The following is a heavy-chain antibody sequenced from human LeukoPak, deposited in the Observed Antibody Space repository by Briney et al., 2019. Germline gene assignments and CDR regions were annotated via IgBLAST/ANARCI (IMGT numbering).Heavy chain of an antibody. J-gene: IGHJ6*03. D-gene: IGHD6-19*01. CDR1: GGSISSYY. CDR2: IYYSGST. CDR3: ASLKRLPGQWLVRDYYYMDV. V-gene: IGHV4-59*01. Sequence: SETLSLTCTVSGGSISSYYWSWVRQPPGKGLEWIGYIYYSGSTNYNPSLKSRVTISVDTSKNQFSLKLSSVTAADTAVYYCASLKRLPGQWLVRDYYYMDVWGKGTTVTVSS.